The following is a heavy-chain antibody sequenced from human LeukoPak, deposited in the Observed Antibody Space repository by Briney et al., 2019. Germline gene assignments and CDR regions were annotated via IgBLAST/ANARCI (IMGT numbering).Heavy chain of an antibody. Sequence: GGSLRLSCAASGFTFGTYWMSWVRQAPGKGLEWVANINGDGSEKYFAGSVKVRFTISRDNARNSLFLQMNSLRAEDTVVYYCARARYCRSGTCYKDYWGQGSLVTVSS. CDR2: INGDGSEK. D-gene: IGHD2-15*01. J-gene: IGHJ4*02. CDR3: ARARYCRSGTCYKDY. CDR1: GFTFGTYW. V-gene: IGHV3-7*01.